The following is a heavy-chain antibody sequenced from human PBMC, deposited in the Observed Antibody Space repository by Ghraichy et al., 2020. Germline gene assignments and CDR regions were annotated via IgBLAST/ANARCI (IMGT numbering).Heavy chain of an antibody. V-gene: IGHV4-34*01. CDR2: INHSGST. CDR3: ARAFMSSGLRP. CDR1: GGSFSGYY. J-gene: IGHJ5*02. Sequence: SQTLSLTCAVYGGSFSGYYWSWIRQPPGKGLEWIGEINHSGSTNYNPSLKSRVTISVDTSKNQFSLKLSSVTAADTAVYYCARAFMSSGLRPWGQGTLVTVSS. D-gene: IGHD6-19*01.